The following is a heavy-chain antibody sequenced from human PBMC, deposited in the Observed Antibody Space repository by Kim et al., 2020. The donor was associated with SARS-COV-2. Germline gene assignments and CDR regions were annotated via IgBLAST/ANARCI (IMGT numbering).Heavy chain of an antibody. CDR1: GFPFNTYG. D-gene: IGHD5-12*01. V-gene: IGHV3-30*18. J-gene: IGHJ4*02. CDR2: IAYESSNE. CDR3: AKSGYGGYGSYLED. Sequence: GGSLRLSCTASGFPFNTYGMHWVRQAPGKGPEWVASIAYESSNERYADSVKGRFTISRDNSKNTLYLHMKSPRPEDSGVYYCAKSGYGGYGSYLEDWGPGVLVTVSS.